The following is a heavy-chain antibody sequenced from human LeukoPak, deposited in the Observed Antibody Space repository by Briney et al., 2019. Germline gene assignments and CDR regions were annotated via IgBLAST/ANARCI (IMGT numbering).Heavy chain of an antibody. Sequence: GGSLRLSCAASGFTFSHYAMHWVRQAPGKGLDWVAVISYDGANKFYSDSVKGRFTISRDNSKNTLYLQMNSLRAEDTAIYYCAKDGLGGFGDYMDVWGKGTTVTISS. CDR2: ISYDGANK. CDR3: AKDGLGGFGDYMDV. CDR1: GFTFSHYA. V-gene: IGHV3-30*18. D-gene: IGHD3-10*01. J-gene: IGHJ6*03.